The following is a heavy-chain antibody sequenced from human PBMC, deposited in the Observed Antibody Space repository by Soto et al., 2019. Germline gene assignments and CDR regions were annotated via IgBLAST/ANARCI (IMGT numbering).Heavy chain of an antibody. D-gene: IGHD3-22*01. CDR2: FFHGGST. Sequence: SETLSLTCAVYGESFSGYYWSWIRQPPGKGLEWIGEFFHGGSTNYSPSLKSRVTISLDTSKNHFSLELSSVTAADTAVYYCARPHYDSNTFYSYFDYWGQGTLVTVSS. CDR1: GESFSGYY. CDR3: ARPHYDSNTFYSYFDY. V-gene: IGHV4-34*12. J-gene: IGHJ4*02.